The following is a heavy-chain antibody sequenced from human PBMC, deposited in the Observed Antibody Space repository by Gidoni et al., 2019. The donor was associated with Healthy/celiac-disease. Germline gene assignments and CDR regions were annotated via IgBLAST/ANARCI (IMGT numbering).Heavy chain of an antibody. J-gene: IGHJ3*02. CDR2: ISYDGSNK. D-gene: IGHD6-13*01. CDR3: AREQQLVPDI. V-gene: IGHV3-30*04. CDR1: GFTFSSYA. Sequence: QVQLVESGGGVVQPGRSLRLSCAASGFTFSSYAMHWVRQAPGKGLEWVAVISYDGSNKYYADSVKGRFTISRDNSKNTLYLQMNSLRAEDTAVYYCAREQQLVPDIWGQGTMVTVSS.